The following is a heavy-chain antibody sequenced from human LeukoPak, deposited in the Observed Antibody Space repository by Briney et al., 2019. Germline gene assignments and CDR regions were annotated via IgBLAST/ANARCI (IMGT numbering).Heavy chain of an antibody. CDR2: IYSGGST. CDR1: GFTVSSNY. CDR3: ARCQAGDWFEP. V-gene: IGHV3-53*01. D-gene: IGHD6-13*01. Sequence: GGSLSLSCAASGFTVSSNYMSWVRQAAGKGLEWVSVIYSGGSTYYADSVKGRFTISRDNSKNTLYPQMNSLRAEDTAVYYCARCQAGDWFEPWGQGTLVTVSS. J-gene: IGHJ5*02.